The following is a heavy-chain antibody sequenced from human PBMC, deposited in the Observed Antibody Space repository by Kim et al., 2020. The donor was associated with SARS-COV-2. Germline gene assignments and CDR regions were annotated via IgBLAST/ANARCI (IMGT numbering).Heavy chain of an antibody. J-gene: IGHJ4*02. V-gene: IGHV3-30*18. D-gene: IGHD6-19*01. CDR2: ISNDGSNK. Sequence: GGSLRLSCAGSGFTLRSYGMHWVRQAPGKGLEWVAVISNDGSNKLYGDSVKGRFTISRDNSKNTLYLQMNSLRVEDTAVYYCVKEQGIAVAGGSYFDCWGQGTLVIVSS. CDR3: VKEQGIAVAGGSYFDC. CDR1: GFTLRSYG.